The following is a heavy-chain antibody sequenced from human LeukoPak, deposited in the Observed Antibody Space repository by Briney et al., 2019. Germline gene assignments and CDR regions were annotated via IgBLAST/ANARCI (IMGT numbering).Heavy chain of an antibody. D-gene: IGHD3-16*01. CDR1: GFTFSSYG. Sequence: GRSLRLSCAASGFTFSSYGMHWVRQAPGKGLEWVAVISYDGSNKYYADSVKGRFTISRDNSKNTLYLQMNSLRAEDTAVYYCAGGVYLDYWGQGTLVTVSS. CDR2: ISYDGSNK. V-gene: IGHV3-30*03. J-gene: IGHJ4*02. CDR3: AGGVYLDY.